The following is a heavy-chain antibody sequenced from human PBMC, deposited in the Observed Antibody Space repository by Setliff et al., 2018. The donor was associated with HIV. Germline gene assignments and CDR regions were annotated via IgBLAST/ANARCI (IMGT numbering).Heavy chain of an antibody. CDR1: GDFFSSDYY. V-gene: IGHV4-59*01. Sequence: PSETLSLTCTISGDFFSSDYYWGWIRQPPGKGLEWIGYIYYSGSTNYNPSLKSRVTISVDTSKNQFSLKLSSVTAADTAVYYCARVSRSVRVVVRYSDYWGQGTLVTVSS. J-gene: IGHJ4*02. D-gene: IGHD3-22*01. CDR2: IYYSGST. CDR3: ARVSRSVRVVVRYSDY.